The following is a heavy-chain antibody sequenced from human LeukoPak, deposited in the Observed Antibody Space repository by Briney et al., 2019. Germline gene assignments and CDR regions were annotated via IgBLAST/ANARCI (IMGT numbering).Heavy chain of an antibody. J-gene: IGHJ4*02. CDR2: ITSSSSYI. V-gene: IGHV3-21*01. CDR3: ARAAILTGYVFDY. D-gene: IGHD3-9*01. CDR1: GFTFSSYS. Sequence: GGSLRLSCAASGFTFSSYSMNWVRQAPGKGLEWVSSITSSSSYIYYADSVKGRFTISRDNAKNSLYLQMNSLRAEDTAVYYCARAAILTGYVFDYWGQGTLVTVSS.